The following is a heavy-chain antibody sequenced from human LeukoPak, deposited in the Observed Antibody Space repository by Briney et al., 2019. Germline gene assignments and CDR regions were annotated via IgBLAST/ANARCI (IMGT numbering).Heavy chain of an antibody. CDR3: AKDSRSGSYYGDY. CDR1: GFTFSSYG. CDR2: ISYDGSNK. J-gene: IGHJ4*02. D-gene: IGHD1-26*01. V-gene: IGHV3-30*18. Sequence: GGSLRLSCAASGFTFSSYGMHWVRQAPGKGLEWVAVISYDGSNKYYADSVKGRFTISRGNSKNTLYLQMNSLRAEDTAVYYCAKDSRSGSYYGDYWGQGTLVTVSS.